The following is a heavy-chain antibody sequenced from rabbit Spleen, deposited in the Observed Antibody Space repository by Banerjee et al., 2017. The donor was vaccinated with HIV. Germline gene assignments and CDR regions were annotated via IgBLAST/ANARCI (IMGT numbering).Heavy chain of an antibody. J-gene: IGHJ4*01. CDR2: IDPVFGIT. CDR3: ARDGAGGSYFAL. Sequence: QLKESGGGLVQPGGSLKLSCKASGFTLSSYYMNWVRQAPGKGLEWIGYIDPVFGITHYANWVNGRFSISRENAQNTVFLQMTSLTAADTATYFCARDGAGGSYFALWGPGTLVTVS. D-gene: IGHD8-1*01. V-gene: IGHV1S7*01. CDR1: GFTLSSYY.